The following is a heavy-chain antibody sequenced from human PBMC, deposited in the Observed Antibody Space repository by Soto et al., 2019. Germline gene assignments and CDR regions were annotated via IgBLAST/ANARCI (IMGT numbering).Heavy chain of an antibody. D-gene: IGHD1-26*01. V-gene: IGHV3-23*01. CDR2: ISGSGGST. J-gene: IGHJ4*02. Sequence: GGSLRLSCAASGFTFSSYAMSWVRQAPGKGLEWVSAISGSGGSTYYAESVKGRFTISRDNSKNTLYLQMNSLRAEDTAVYYCAKNGYRVGATRLFDYWGQGTLVTVSS. CDR1: GFTFSSYA. CDR3: AKNGYRVGATRLFDY.